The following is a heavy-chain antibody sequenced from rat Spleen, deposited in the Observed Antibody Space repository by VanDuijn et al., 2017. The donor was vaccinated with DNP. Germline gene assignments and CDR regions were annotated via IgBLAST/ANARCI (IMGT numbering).Heavy chain of an antibody. CDR2: ISYSGST. CDR1: GYSITSTY. J-gene: IGHJ2*01. Sequence: EVQLQESGPGLVKPSQSLSLTCSVTGYSITSTYWGWIRKFPGNKMEWVGHISYSGSTSYNPSLKSRISITRDTSKNQFFLQLNSVTSGDTATYYCVTHRSYYGYWGQGVMVTVSS. D-gene: IGHD1-7*01. V-gene: IGHV3-1*01. CDR3: VTHRSYYGY.